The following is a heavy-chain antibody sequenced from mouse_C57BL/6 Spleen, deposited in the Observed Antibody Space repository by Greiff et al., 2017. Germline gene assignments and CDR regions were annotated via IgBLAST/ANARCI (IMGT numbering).Heavy chain of an antibody. J-gene: IGHJ4*01. CDR1: GYTFTSYW. D-gene: IGHD1-1*01. CDR2: INPSSGYT. Sequence: VQLQQSGAELAKPGASVKLSCKASGYTFTSYWMHWVQQRPGQGLEWIGYINPSSGYTKYKQKFKDKATLTADKSSSTAYMQLSSLTYEDSAVYYCARGEITTVVAPMDYWGQGTSVTVSS. V-gene: IGHV1-7*01. CDR3: ARGEITTVVAPMDY.